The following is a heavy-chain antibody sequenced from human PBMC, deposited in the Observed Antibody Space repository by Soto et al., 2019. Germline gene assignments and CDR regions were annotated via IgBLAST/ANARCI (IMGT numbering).Heavy chain of an antibody. CDR3: ARDIACSSSSCQGDNFDI. CDR1: GFSVTSNY. J-gene: IGHJ3*02. CDR2: IYSGGGT. Sequence: QLVASGGGLIQPGESLTFSCEASGFSVTSNYMYWVRQAPGKGLEWVSLIYSGGGTHYADFANGRFIISRDNSRNTLHLQMDKLRAEDTAIYYCARDIACSSSSCQGDNFDIWGRGTMVTVSP. V-gene: IGHV3-53*01. D-gene: IGHD2-2*01.